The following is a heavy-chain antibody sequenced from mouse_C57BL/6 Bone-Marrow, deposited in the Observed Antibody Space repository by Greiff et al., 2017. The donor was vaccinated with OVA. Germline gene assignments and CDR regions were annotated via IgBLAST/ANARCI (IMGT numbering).Heavy chain of an antibody. CDR2: INPYNGGT. CDR3: ARRRLLRFWFAY. D-gene: IGHD1-1*01. Sequence: VQLKQSGPVLVKPGASVKMSCKASGYTFTDYYMNWVKQSHGKSLEWIGVINPYNGGTSYNQKFKGKATLTVDKSSSTAYMELNSLTSEDSAVYYCARRRLLRFWFAYWGQGTLVTVSA. V-gene: IGHV1-19*01. CDR1: GYTFTDYY. J-gene: IGHJ3*01.